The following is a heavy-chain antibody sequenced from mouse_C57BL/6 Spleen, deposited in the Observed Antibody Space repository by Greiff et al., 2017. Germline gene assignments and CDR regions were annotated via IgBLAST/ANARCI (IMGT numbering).Heavy chain of an antibody. CDR3: ARRGNYGSSTYYAMDY. V-gene: IGHV1-39*01. Sequence: EVKLVESGPELVKPGASVKISCKASGYSFTDYNMNWVKQSNGKSLEWIGVINPNYGTTSYNQKFKGKATLTVDQSSSTAYMQLNSLTSEDSAVYYCARRGNYGSSTYYAMDYWGQGTSVTVSS. CDR1: GYSFTDYN. J-gene: IGHJ4*01. D-gene: IGHD1-1*01. CDR2: INPNYGTT.